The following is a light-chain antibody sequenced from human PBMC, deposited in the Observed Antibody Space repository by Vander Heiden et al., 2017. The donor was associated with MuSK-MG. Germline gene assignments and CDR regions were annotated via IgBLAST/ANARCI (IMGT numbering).Light chain of an antibody. CDR2: GAS. CDR1: QSVSSSY. CDR3: QQYGSSPIT. Sequence: EIVLTQSPGTLSLSPGERATLSCRASQSVSSSYLAWYQQKPGQAPRLLIYGASSRATSIPDRFSGSGSGTDFTLTISRLEPEDFAVYYCQQYGSSPITLGKGTRLEIK. J-gene: IGKJ5*01. V-gene: IGKV3-20*01.